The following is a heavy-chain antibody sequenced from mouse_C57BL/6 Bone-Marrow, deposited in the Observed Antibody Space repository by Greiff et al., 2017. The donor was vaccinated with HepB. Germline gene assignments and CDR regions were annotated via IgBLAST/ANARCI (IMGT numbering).Heavy chain of an antibody. CDR1: GYTFTSYG. Sequence: VQLKESGAELARPGASVKLSCKASGYTFTSYGISWVKQRTGQGLEWIGEIYPRSGNTYYNEKFKGKATLTADKSSSTAYMELRSLTSEDSAVYFCAREDYSNYVGFAYWGQGTLVTVSA. V-gene: IGHV1-81*01. CDR2: IYPRSGNT. CDR3: AREDYSNYVGFAY. J-gene: IGHJ3*01. D-gene: IGHD2-5*01.